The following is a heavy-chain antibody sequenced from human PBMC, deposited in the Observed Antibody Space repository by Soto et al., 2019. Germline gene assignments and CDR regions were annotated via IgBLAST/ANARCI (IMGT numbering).Heavy chain of an antibody. CDR2: IDPSDSYT. CDR3: ARQMGVLMVYATQGMDV. Sequence: GESLKISCKGSGYSFTSHWISWVRQMPGKGLEWMGRIDPSDSYTNYSPSFQGHVTITADKSISTAYLQWSSLKASDTAMYYCARQMGVLMVYATQGMDVWGQGTTVTVSS. D-gene: IGHD2-8*01. J-gene: IGHJ6*02. V-gene: IGHV5-10-1*01. CDR1: GYSFTSHW.